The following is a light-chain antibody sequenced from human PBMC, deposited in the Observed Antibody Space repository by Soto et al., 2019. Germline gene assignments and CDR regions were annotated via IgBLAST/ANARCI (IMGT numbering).Light chain of an antibody. CDR3: QHFGSSPPVT. Sequence: EIVLTQSPGTLSLSPGERATLSCSASQSVSSSYIAWYQQRHGLPPRLLVYGASKRAPGIPDRFRGSGSGSEFTLTISAVEPEDFAVYFCQHFGSSPPVTFGQGTRLEIK. CDR1: QSVSSSY. V-gene: IGKV3-20*01. CDR2: GAS. J-gene: IGKJ5*01.